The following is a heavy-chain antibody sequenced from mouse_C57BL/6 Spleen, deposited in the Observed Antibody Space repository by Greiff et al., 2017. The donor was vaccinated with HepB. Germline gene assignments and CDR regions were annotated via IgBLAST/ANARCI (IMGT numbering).Heavy chain of an antibody. D-gene: IGHD1-1*01. CDR1: GYTFTSYT. CDR3: ARERGGSKGDYYFDY. V-gene: IGHV1-4*01. Sequence: QVQLQQSGAELARPGASVKMSCKASGYTFTSYTMHWVKQRPGKGLERIGYINPSSGYTKYNQKFKDKATLTADKSTSTTNMQLSSLTSEDSAVYYCARERGGSKGDYYFDYWGQGTTLTVSS. J-gene: IGHJ2*01. CDR2: INPSSGYT.